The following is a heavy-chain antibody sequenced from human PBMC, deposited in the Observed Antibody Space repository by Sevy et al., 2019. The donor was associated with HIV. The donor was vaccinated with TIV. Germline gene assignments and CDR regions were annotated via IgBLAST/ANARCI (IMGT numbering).Heavy chain of an antibody. D-gene: IGHD1-26*01. CDR1: GFTFDDYA. J-gene: IGHJ6*02. V-gene: IGHV3-9*01. CDR2: ISWNSGSI. Sequence: GGSLRLSCAASGFTFDDYAMHWVRQAPGMGLEWVSGISWNSGSIGYADSVKGRFTISRDNAKNSLYLQMNSLRAEDTALYYCAKDVGATYYYGMDVWGQRTTVTVSS. CDR3: AKDVGATYYYGMDV.